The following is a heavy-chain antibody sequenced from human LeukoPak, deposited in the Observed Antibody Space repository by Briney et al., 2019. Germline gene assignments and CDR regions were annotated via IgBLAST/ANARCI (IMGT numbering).Heavy chain of an antibody. V-gene: IGHV1-18*01. CDR3: ASSTMIVYAFDI. J-gene: IGHJ3*02. CDR1: GYTFTSYD. D-gene: IGHD3-22*01. Sequence: ASVKVSCKASGYTFTSYDISWVRQAPEQGLEWMGWICAYNGNRNYAQKLQGRVTMTTDTSTSTAYMELRSLRSDDTAVYYCASSTMIVYAFDIWGQGTMVTVSS. CDR2: ICAYNGNR.